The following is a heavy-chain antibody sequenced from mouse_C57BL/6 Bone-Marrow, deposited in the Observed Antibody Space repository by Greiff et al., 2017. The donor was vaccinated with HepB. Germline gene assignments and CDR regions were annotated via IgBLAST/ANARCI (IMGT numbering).Heavy chain of an antibody. CDR2: ISNGGGST. CDR1: GFTFSDYY. CDR3: AKERVITTVVATRWYIEV. Sequence: EVKLVESGGGLVQPGGSLKLSCAASGFTFSDYYMYWVRQTPEKRLEWVAYISNGGGSTYYPDTVKGRFTISRDNAKNTLYLQMSRLKSEDTAMYYCAKERVITTVVATRWYIEVWGTGTTVTVSS. D-gene: IGHD1-1*01. J-gene: IGHJ1*03. V-gene: IGHV5-12*01.